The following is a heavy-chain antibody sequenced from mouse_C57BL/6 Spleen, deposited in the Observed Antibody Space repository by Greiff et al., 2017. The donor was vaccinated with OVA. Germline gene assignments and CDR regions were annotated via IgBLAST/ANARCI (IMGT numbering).Heavy chain of an antibody. CDR3: ARENDGPLDY. CDR1: GFTFSSYA. D-gene: IGHD2-3*01. V-gene: IGHV5-4*01. J-gene: IGHJ2*01. Sequence: EVNVVESGGGLVKPGGSLKLSCAASGFTFSSYAMSWVRQTPEKRLEWVATISDGGSYTYYPDNVKGRFTISRDNAKNNLYLQMSHLKSEDTAMYYCARENDGPLDYWGQGTTLTVSS. CDR2: ISDGGSYT.